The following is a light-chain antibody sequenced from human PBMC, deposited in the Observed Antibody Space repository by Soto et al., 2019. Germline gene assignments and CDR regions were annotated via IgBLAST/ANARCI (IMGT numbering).Light chain of an antibody. J-gene: IGLJ3*02. CDR3: ETWDSNIWV. Sequence: QSVLTQSSSASASLGSSVKLTCTLSSGHSCYIIAWHQQQPGKAPRYLMKLEGSGSYNKGSGVPDRFSGSSSGADRYLTISNLQSEDEADYYCETWDSNIWVFGGGTKLTVL. CDR2: LEGSGSY. V-gene: IGLV4-60*03. CDR1: SGHSCYI.